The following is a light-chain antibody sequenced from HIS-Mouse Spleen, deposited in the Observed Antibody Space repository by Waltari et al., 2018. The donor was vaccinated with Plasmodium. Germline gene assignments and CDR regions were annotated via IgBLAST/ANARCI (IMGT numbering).Light chain of an antibody. V-gene: IGKV3-15*01. CDR3: QQYNNWPRGT. CDR2: GAA. CDR1: QVVSSN. Sequence: EIVMTQSTATLSVCPGERATLSCRASQVVSSNLAWYQQNPGQAPRLLIYGAATRATGIPARFSGSWSGTEFTLTISSMQSEDFAVYYCQQYNNWPRGTFGQGTKVEIK. J-gene: IGKJ1*01.